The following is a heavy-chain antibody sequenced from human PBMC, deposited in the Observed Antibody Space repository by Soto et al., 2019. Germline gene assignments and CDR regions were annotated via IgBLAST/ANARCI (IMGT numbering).Heavy chain of an antibody. CDR2: IYYSGST. J-gene: IGHJ4*02. Sequence: TLSLTCTVSGGSISSGDYYWSWIRQPPGKGLEWIGYIYYSGSTYYNPSLKSRVTISVDTSKNQFSLKLSSVTAADTAVYYCASIDSSGYYSGDFDYWGQGTLVTVSS. CDR1: GGSISSGDYY. V-gene: IGHV4-30-4*01. CDR3: ASIDSSGYYSGDFDY. D-gene: IGHD3-22*01.